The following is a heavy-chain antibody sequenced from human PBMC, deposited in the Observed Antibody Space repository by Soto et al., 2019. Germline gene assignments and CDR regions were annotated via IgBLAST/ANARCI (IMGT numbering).Heavy chain of an antibody. CDR2: IYPGDSDT. D-gene: IGHD3-10*01. V-gene: IGHV5-51*01. Sequence: GESLKISCKGSGYSFTGYWIGWVRQMPGKGLEWMGIIYPGDSDTRYSPSFQGQVTISADKSISTAYLQWSSLKASDTAIYYCARRVFTMVRGVIISNGMDVWGQGTTVTVSS. CDR3: ARRVFTMVRGVIISNGMDV. CDR1: GYSFTGYW. J-gene: IGHJ6*02.